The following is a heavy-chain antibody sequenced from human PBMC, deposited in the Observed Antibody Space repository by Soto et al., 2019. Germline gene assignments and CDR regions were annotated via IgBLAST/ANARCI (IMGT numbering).Heavy chain of an antibody. J-gene: IGHJ4*02. Sequence: SVKVSCKASGFTFTSSAVQWVLQARGQRLEWIGWIVVGSGNTNYAQKFQERVTITRDMSTSTAYMELSSLRSEDTAVYYCAALEDNWNPFDYWGQGTLVTVSS. CDR3: AALEDNWNPFDY. V-gene: IGHV1-58*01. D-gene: IGHD1-20*01. CDR2: IVVGSGNT. CDR1: GFTFTSSA.